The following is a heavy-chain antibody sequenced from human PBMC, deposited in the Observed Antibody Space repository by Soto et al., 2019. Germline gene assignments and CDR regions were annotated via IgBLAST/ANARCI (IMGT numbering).Heavy chain of an antibody. J-gene: IGHJ5*02. Sequence: LRLSCAVSGFTFSSYVMSWVRQAPGKGLEWVSAISGSGGSTYYADSVKGRFTISRGNSKNTLYLQMNSLRADDTAVYYCEKVGYYDSSGHNWFDPWGQGTLVTAPQ. CDR1: GFTFSSYV. V-gene: IGHV3-23*01. D-gene: IGHD3-22*01. CDR3: EKVGYYDSSGHNWFDP. CDR2: ISGSGGST.